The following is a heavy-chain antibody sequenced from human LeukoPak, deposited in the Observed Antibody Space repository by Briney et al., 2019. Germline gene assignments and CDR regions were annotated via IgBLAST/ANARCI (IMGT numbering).Heavy chain of an antibody. CDR2: ISGSGGST. D-gene: IGHD2/OR15-2a*01. CDR1: GFTVSSNY. J-gene: IGHJ4*02. V-gene: IGHV3-53*01. Sequence: PGGSLRLSCAASGFTVSSNYMSWVRQAPGKGLEWVSAISGSGGSTYYADSVKGRFTISRDHSKNTLYLQMNSLRAEDTAVYYCVRDLWGYCNSGLTCFNLWGQGTLVTVSS. CDR3: VRDLWGYCNSGLTCFNL.